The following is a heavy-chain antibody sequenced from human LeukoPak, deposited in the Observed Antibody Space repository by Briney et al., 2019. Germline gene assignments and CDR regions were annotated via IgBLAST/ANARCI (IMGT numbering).Heavy chain of an antibody. CDR2: ITSSGSTI. V-gene: IGHV3-48*03. CDR1: GFTFSSYE. D-gene: IGHD3-10*01. J-gene: IGHJ4*02. CDR3: AKELWFVNSYYFDY. Sequence: PGGSLRLSCATSGFTFSSYEMNWVRQAPGKGLEWVSYITSSGSTIYYADSVKGRFTISRDNAKDSLYLQMHSLRAEDTAVYYCAKELWFVNSYYFDYWGLGTLVTVSS.